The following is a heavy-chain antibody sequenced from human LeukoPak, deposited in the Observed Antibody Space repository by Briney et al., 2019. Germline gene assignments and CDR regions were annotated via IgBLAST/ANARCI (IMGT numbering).Heavy chain of an antibody. CDR2: INPNNGGT. CDR3: AGEDNSSGYRPFDI. Sequence: ASVKVSCKASGYTFTGYYIHWVRQAPGQGLEWMGRINPNNGGTSYAQKFQGRVTMTRDMSMSTAYMELSRLRSVDTAVYYCAGEDNSSGYRPFDIWGQGTTVTVPS. D-gene: IGHD3-22*01. CDR1: GYTFTGYY. J-gene: IGHJ3*02. V-gene: IGHV1-2*06.